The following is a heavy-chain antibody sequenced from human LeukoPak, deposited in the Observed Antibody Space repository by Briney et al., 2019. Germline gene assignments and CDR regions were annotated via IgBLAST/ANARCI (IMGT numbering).Heavy chain of an antibody. Sequence: PGGSLRLSCAASGFTFSSYSMNWVRQAPGKGLEWVSSISSSSSYIYYADSVKGRFTISRDNAKNSLYLQMNSLRAEDTAVYYCARDNIAARPSHAFDIWGQGTMVTVSS. CDR2: ISSSSSYI. CDR1: GFTFSSYS. CDR3: ARDNIAARPSHAFDI. J-gene: IGHJ3*02. V-gene: IGHV3-21*01. D-gene: IGHD6-6*01.